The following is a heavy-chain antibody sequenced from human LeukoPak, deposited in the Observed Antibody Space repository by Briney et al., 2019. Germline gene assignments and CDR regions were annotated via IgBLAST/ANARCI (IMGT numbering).Heavy chain of an antibody. Sequence: GGSLRLSCAASGFTFSSYWMSWVRQAPGKGLEWVANIKQDGSEKYYVDSVKGRFTISRDNAKNSLYLQMNSLRAEDTAVYYCARESLRGYSADAFDIWGQGTMVTVSS. J-gene: IGHJ3*02. V-gene: IGHV3-7*01. CDR3: ARESLRGYSADAFDI. D-gene: IGHD3-22*01. CDR2: IKQDGSEK. CDR1: GFTFSSYW.